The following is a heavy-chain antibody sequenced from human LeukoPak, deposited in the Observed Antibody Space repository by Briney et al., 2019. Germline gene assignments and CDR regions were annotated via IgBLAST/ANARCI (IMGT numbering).Heavy chain of an antibody. Sequence: SVKVSCTASGGTFSSYAISWVRQAPGQGLEWMGGIIPIFGTANYAQKFQGRVTITADESTSTAYMELSSLRSEDTAVYYCARAVAGAYDAFDIWGQGTMVTVSS. CDR1: GGTFSSYA. J-gene: IGHJ3*02. V-gene: IGHV1-69*01. CDR2: IIPIFGTA. D-gene: IGHD6-19*01. CDR3: ARAVAGAYDAFDI.